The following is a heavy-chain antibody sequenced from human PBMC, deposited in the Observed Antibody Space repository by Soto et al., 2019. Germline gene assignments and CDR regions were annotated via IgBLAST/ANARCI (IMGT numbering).Heavy chain of an antibody. Sequence: VGSLGLSCAASGFTFSSYEMNWFRQAPGKGLEWVSYISSSGSTIYYADSVKGRFTISRDNAKNSLYLQVNSLRAEDTAVYDCAREGYYDFWGEGTPGTVAS. V-gene: IGHV3-48*03. CDR2: ISSSGSTI. J-gene: IGHJ4*02. CDR3: AREGYYDF. CDR1: GFTFSSYE. D-gene: IGHD3-3*01.